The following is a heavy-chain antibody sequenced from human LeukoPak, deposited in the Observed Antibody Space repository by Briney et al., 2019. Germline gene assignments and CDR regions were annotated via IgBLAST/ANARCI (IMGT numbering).Heavy chain of an antibody. J-gene: IGHJ4*02. V-gene: IGHV3-21*04. Sequence: GGSLRLSCAASGFTFSGYSMNWLRQAPGKGLEWVSSFGTRSTSVYHAGSVKGRFAISRDNSKNTLYLQMNSLRAEDTAVYYCAKQKLMWSSSSVRLGGGYFDYWGQGTLVTVSS. CDR3: AKQKLMWSSSSVRLGGGYFDY. D-gene: IGHD6-6*01. CDR1: GFTFSGYS. CDR2: FGTRSTSV.